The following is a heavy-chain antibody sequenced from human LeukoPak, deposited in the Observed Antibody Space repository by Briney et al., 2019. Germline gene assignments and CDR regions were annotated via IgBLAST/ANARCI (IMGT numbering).Heavy chain of an antibody. CDR2: IYYSGST. D-gene: IGHD6-19*01. CDR3: ARDTYLGYSSGLAPFDP. V-gene: IGHV4-59*12. CDR1: GGSISSYY. Sequence: SETLSLTCTVSGGSISSYYWSWIRQPPGKGLEWIGYIYYSGSTNYNPSLKSRVTISVDTSKNQFSLKVSSVTAADTAVYYCARDTYLGYSSGLAPFDPWGQGTLVTVSS. J-gene: IGHJ5*02.